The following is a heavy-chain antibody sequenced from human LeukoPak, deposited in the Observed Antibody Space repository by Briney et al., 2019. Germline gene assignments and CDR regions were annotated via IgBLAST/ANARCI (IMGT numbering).Heavy chain of an antibody. D-gene: IGHD2-15*01. CDR3: AKDHTPISNYDSYGMDV. CDR2: GSGGST. V-gene: IGHV3-23*01. J-gene: IGHJ6*02. Sequence: GSGGSTYYADSVKGRFTISRDNSKNTLYLQMNSLRAEDTAVYYCAKDHTPISNYDSYGMDVWGQGTTVTVSS.